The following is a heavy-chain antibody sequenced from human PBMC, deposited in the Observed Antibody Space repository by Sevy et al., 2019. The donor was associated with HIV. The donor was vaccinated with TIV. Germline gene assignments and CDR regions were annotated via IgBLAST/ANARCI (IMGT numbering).Heavy chain of an antibody. D-gene: IGHD3-10*01. CDR3: AKEGTTMVRGVIIKPDNWFDP. J-gene: IGHJ5*02. Sequence: GGSLRLSCAASGFTFSSYVLHWVRQAPGKGLEWVALLSNDGSKKYYVDSVKGRFTISRDNSKNILFLQMNSLRAEDTAVYYCAKEGTTMVRGVIIKPDNWFDPWGQGTLVTVSS. CDR1: GFTFSSYV. V-gene: IGHV3-30*18. CDR2: LSNDGSKK.